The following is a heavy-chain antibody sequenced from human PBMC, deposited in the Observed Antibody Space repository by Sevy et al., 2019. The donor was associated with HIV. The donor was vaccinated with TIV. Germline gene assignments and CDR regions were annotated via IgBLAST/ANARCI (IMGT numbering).Heavy chain of an antibody. CDR3: LGGGGGY. V-gene: IGHV3-7*01. J-gene: IGHJ4*02. D-gene: IGHD2-15*01. CDR1: GFTFSDYW. CDR2: IKRDGREK. Sequence: GGSLRLSCVASGFTFSDYWMTWVRQAPGKGLEWVASIKRDGREKYHADSVKGRFTISRHNVKNSLFLQMNSLRVEDTAVNYCLGGGGGYWGQETLVTVSS.